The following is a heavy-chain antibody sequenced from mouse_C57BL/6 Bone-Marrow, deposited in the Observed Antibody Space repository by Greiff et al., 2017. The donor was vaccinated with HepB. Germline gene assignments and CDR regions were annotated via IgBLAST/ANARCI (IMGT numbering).Heavy chain of an antibody. D-gene: IGHD1-1*01. J-gene: IGHJ4*01. CDR3: ARNCYYYGLSSPGARDY. CDR1: GFTFSDYG. Sequence: EVQGVESGGGLVKPGGSLKLSCAASGFTFSDYGMHWVRQAPEKGLEWVAYISSGSSTIYYADTVKGRFTISRDNAKNTLFLQMTSLRSGDTAMYYCARNCYYYGLSSPGARDYWGQGTSVTVSS. CDR2: ISSGSSTI. V-gene: IGHV5-17*01.